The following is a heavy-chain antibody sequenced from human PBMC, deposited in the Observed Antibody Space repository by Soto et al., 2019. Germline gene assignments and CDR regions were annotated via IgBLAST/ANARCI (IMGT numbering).Heavy chain of an antibody. V-gene: IGHV4-59*01. CDR1: GGSISSYY. CDR2: IYYSGST. CDR3: ARGAKWLVGKGGNWLDP. D-gene: IGHD6-19*01. J-gene: IGHJ5*02. Sequence: SETLSLTCTVSGGSISSYYWSWIRQPPGKGLEWIGYIYYSGSTNYNPSLKSRVTISVDTSKNQFSLKLSSVTAAETAVYYCARGAKWLVGKGGNWLDPWGQGTLVTVYS.